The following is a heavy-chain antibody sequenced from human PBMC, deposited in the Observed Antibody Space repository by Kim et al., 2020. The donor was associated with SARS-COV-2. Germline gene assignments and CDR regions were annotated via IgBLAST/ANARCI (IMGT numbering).Heavy chain of an antibody. Sequence: GGSLRLSCAASGFTFSSYGMHWVRQAPGKGLEWVAVISYDGSNKYYADSVKGRFTISRDNSKNTLYLQMNSLRAEDTAVYYCALPGYSSGWYYFDYWGQG. D-gene: IGHD6-19*01. J-gene: IGHJ4*02. V-gene: IGHV3-30*03. CDR3: ALPGYSSGWYYFDY. CDR1: GFTFSSYG. CDR2: ISYDGSNK.